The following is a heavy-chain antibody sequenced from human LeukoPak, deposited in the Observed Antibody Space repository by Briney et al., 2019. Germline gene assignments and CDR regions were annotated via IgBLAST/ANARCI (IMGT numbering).Heavy chain of an antibody. J-gene: IGHJ4*02. V-gene: IGHV4-34*01. CDR1: GGSFSGYY. D-gene: IGHD3-16*01. CDR3: ARLQVLTKGYYFDY. Sequence: PSETLSLTCAVYGGSFSGYYWSWIRQPPGKGLEWIGEINHSGSTNYNPSLKSRVTISVDTSKNQFSLKLSSVTAADTAVYYCARLQVLTKGYYFDYWGQGTLVTVSS. CDR2: INHSGST.